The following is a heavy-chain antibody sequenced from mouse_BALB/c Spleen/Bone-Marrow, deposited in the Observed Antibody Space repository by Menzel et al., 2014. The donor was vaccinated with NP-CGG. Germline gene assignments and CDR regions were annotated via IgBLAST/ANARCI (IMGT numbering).Heavy chain of an antibody. D-gene: IGHD1-1*01. CDR3: ARQSRAWFAY. V-gene: IGHV5-12-1*01. CDR2: ISSGGGST. J-gene: IGHJ3*01. Sequence: DVQLVESGGGLVKPGGSLKLSCAASGFAFSSYDMSWVRQTPEKRLEWVAYISSGGGSTYYPDTVKGRFTISRDNAKNTLYLRMSSLRSEDTAMYYCARQSRAWFAYWGQGTLVTVSA. CDR1: GFAFSSYD.